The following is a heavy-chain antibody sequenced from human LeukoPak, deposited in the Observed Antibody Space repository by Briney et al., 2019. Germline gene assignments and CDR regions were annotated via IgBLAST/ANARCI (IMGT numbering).Heavy chain of an antibody. Sequence: PGGSLRLSCAASGFTFSSYSMNWVRQAPGKGLEWVSSISSSSSYIYYADSVKGRFTISRDNAKNSLYLQMNSPRAEDTAVYYCARGSVVYYYGMDVWGQGTTVTVSS. CDR3: ARGSVVYYYGMDV. CDR2: ISSSSSYI. CDR1: GFTFSSYS. J-gene: IGHJ6*02. V-gene: IGHV3-21*01.